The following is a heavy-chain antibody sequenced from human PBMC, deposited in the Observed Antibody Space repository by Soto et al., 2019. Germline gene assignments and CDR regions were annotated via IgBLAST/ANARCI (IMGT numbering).Heavy chain of an antibody. Sequence: PGGSLRLSCAASGFTFSSYGMNWVRQAPGKGLEWVSSISSGGYVVYYADSVKGRFTISRDNAKNSLYLQMNSLRAADTAIYFCARLVYDTRLNYMYFDFWGQGTLVTVSS. J-gene: IGHJ4*02. D-gene: IGHD3-10*01. V-gene: IGHV3-21*04. CDR1: GFTFSSYG. CDR2: ISSGGYVV. CDR3: ARLVYDTRLNYMYFDF.